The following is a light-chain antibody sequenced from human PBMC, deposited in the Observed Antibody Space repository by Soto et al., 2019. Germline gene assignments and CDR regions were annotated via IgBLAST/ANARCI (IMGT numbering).Light chain of an antibody. CDR2: GVS. CDR1: SSDVGGYNY. CDR3: SSYAGSNNLV. Sequence: QLVLTQPPSASGSPGQSVTISCTGTSSDVGGYNYVSWYQQHPGKAPKLMIYGVSTRPSGVPDRFSGSKSGNTASLTVSGLQAEDEADYYCSSYAGSNNLVFGGGTKLTVL. J-gene: IGLJ2*01. V-gene: IGLV2-8*01.